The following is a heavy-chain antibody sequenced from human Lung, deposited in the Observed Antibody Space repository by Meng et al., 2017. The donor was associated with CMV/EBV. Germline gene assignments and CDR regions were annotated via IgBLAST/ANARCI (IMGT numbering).Heavy chain of an antibody. J-gene: IGHJ3*02. Sequence: GGSLRLSCAASGFTFSSYSMNWVRQAPGKGLEWVSSISSSSSYIYYADSVKGRFTISRDNAKNSLYLQMNSLRAEDTAVYYCARDGSFWSGYYAPVAFDIWGQGTRV. D-gene: IGHD3-3*01. V-gene: IGHV3-21*01. CDR3: ARDGSFWSGYYAPVAFDI. CDR2: ISSSSSYI. CDR1: GFTFSSYS.